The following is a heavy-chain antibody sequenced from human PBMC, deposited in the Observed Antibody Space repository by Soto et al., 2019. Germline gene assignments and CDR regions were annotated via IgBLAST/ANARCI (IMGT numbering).Heavy chain of an antibody. CDR3: ARVSGYYVSKGLVPDF. CDR1: GGSISNYY. J-gene: IGHJ4*02. CDR2: IFSDRTT. Sequence: ETLSLTCTVSGGSISNYYWNWIRQPPGKGLEWIGYIFSDRTTNYNPSLESRLTISLDTSKTQVSLKLTSVTAADTAVYYCARVSGYYVSKGLVPDFWGQGTLVTVSS. V-gene: IGHV4-59*01. D-gene: IGHD6-25*01.